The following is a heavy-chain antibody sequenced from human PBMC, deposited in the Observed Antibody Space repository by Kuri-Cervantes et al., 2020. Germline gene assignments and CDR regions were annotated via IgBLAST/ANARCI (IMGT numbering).Heavy chain of an antibody. J-gene: IGHJ4*02. CDR3: ARDRLGPLDY. CDR2: IGAYNGDT. CDR1: GGTFSSYA. D-gene: IGHD4-11*01. V-gene: IGHV1-18*01. Sequence: ASVKVSCKASGGTFSSYAISWVRQAPGQGLEWMGWIGAYNGDTNYAQKLQGRVTMTTDTSTSTAYMELRSLRSDDTAVYYCARDRLGPLDYWGQGTLVTVSS.